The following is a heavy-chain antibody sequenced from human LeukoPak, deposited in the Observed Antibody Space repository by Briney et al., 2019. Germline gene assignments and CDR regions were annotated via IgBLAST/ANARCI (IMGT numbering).Heavy chain of an antibody. CDR2: ISCSSSTI. Sequence: PGGSLRLSCAASGFTFSSYSMNWVRQAPGKGLEWVSYISCSSSTIYYADSVKGRFTISRDNAKNSLYLQMNSLRAEDTAVYYCARDWGGGKSDDSSYGMDVWGQGTTVTVSS. J-gene: IGHJ6*02. V-gene: IGHV3-48*04. CDR3: ARDWGGGKSDDSSYGMDV. D-gene: IGHD3-22*01. CDR1: GFTFSSYS.